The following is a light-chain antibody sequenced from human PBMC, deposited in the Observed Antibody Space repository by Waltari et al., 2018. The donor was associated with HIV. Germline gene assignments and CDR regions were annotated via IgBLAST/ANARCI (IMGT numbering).Light chain of an antibody. CDR3: QSYDSSLSAYV. J-gene: IGLJ1*01. CDR1: SSNIVTGYD. CDR2: SDN. V-gene: IGLV1-40*01. Sequence: QSVLTPSPSVSGAPGQRVTISCNGTSSNIVTGYDVHWFQHLPGTAPKLLVYSDNNRPSVVPDRFSASKSGTSSSLAISGLQVDDEATYYCQSYDSSLSAYVFGPGTKVTVL.